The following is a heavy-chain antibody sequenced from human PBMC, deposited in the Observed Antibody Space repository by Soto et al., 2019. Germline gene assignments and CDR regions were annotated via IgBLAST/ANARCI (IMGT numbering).Heavy chain of an antibody. D-gene: IGHD5-18*01. J-gene: IGHJ4*02. CDR1: GGSIRSSNYY. V-gene: IGHV4-39*02. CDR2: IYYSGNT. CDR3: ARLSGYNYGPNYFDF. Sequence: QLQLQESGPGLVKPSETLSLTCTVSGGSIRSSNYYWGWIRQPPGKGLEWIGSIYYSGNTYDNPSLKSRVTISVDTSKNHFSLKLNSVTAADTAVYYCARLSGYNYGPNYFDFWGQGTLVTVSS.